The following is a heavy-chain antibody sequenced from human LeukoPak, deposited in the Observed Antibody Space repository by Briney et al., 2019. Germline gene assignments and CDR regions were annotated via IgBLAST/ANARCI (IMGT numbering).Heavy chain of an antibody. Sequence: GEALKISCNGSGYIFTSYWIGWGRQMPGKGLEWVGISYPGDSDTRYSPSFQGQVTISADKSISTAYLQWSSLKASDTAMYYCARGYYYDSSGYFFDPWGQGTLVTVSS. CDR3: ARGYYYDSSGYFFDP. J-gene: IGHJ5*02. V-gene: IGHV5-51*01. CDR2: SYPGDSDT. CDR1: GYIFTSYW. D-gene: IGHD3-22*01.